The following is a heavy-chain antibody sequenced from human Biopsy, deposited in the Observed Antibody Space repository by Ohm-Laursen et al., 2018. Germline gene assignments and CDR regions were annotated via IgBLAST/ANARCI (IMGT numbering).Heavy chain of an antibody. CDR1: GDSISSYY. V-gene: IGHV4-34*01. CDR2: MNHGGST. J-gene: IGHJ5*02. D-gene: IGHD1-20*01. CDR3: ARAGTAINGNSLGFDP. Sequence: SDTLSLTCTVSGDSISSYYWSWIRQPPGKGLEWIGEMNHGGSTNYNSSLKSRVTISVDTSKNQFSLKLNSVTAADTAVYYCARAGTAINGNSLGFDPWGQGTLVTVSS.